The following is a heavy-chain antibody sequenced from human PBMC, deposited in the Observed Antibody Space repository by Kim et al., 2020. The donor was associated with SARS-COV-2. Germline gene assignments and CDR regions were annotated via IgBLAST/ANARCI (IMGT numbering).Heavy chain of an antibody. D-gene: IGHD3-10*01. CDR1: GYTFTSYA. CDR3: ARGVNLPGSGSFPLYYYYGMDV. V-gene: IGHV7-4-1*02. CDR2: INTNTGNP. Sequence: ASVKVSCKASGYTFTSYAMNWVRQAPGQGLEWMGWINTNTGNPTYAQGFTGRFVFSLDTSVSTAYLQISSLKAEDTAVYYCARGVNLPGSGSFPLYYYYGMDVWGQGTTVTVSS. J-gene: IGHJ6*02.